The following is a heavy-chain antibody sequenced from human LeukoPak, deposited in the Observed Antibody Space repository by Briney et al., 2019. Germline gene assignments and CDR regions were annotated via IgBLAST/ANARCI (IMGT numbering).Heavy chain of an antibody. Sequence: GGSLTLSCAASGFTFSNYWMHWVRQAPGKGLEWISRINERATIISYADSVKGRFTISRENARNTLYLQMNSLTAEDTAVYYCVRDLILVWTPGDDFDHWGQGTLVTVSS. CDR2: INERATII. V-gene: IGHV3-74*01. CDR1: GFTFSNYW. J-gene: IGHJ4*02. D-gene: IGHD3-16*01. CDR3: VRDLILVWTPGDDFDH.